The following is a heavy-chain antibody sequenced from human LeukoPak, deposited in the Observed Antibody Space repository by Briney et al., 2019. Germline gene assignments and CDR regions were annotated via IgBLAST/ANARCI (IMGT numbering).Heavy chain of an antibody. CDR1: GGSISSYY. CDR3: ARHGDGGNSYDY. Sequence: SQTLSLTCTVSGGSISSYYWSWIRQPPGKGLEWMGYIYYSGSTNYNPSLTSRVTISVDTSKNQFHLNLTSGAAADTAVYYCARHGDGGNSYDYWGQGTLVTVSS. V-gene: IGHV4-59*08. CDR2: IYYSGST. D-gene: IGHD4-23*01. J-gene: IGHJ4*02.